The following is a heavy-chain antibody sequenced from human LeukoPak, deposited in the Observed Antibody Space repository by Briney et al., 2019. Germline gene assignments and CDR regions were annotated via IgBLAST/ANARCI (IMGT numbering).Heavy chain of an antibody. V-gene: IGHV3-23*01. CDR2: ISGSGGST. Sequence: GGSLRLSCAASGFTFSSYAMSWVRQAPGKGLEWVSAISGSGGSTYYADSVKGRFTISRDNSKNTLYLRMNSLRAEDTAVYYCATNSALDEYYYYYGMDVWGQGTTVTVSS. CDR1: GFTFSSYA. CDR3: ATNSALDEYYYYYGMDV. J-gene: IGHJ6*02. D-gene: IGHD1-1*01.